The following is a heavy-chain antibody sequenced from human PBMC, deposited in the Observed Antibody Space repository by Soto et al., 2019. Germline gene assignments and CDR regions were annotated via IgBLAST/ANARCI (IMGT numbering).Heavy chain of an antibody. J-gene: IGHJ6*02. CDR3: ARDRLIAARRFDYYYYGMDV. Sequence: SQTLSLTCAISGDSVSSNSAAWNWIRQSPSRGLVWLGRTYYRSKWYNDYAVSVKSRITINPDTSKNQFSLQLNSVTPEDTAVYYCARDRLIAARRFDYYYYGMDVWGQGTTVTVSS. D-gene: IGHD6-6*01. CDR1: GDSVSSNSAA. CDR2: TYYRSKWYN. V-gene: IGHV6-1*01.